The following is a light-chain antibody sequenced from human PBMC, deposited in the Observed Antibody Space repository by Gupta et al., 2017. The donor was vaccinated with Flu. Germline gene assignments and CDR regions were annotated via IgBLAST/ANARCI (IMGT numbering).Light chain of an antibody. CDR3: AVWDDSRSGFYV. V-gene: IGLV1-47*01. J-gene: IGLJ1*01. CDR2: RNN. Sequence: GTISCSGSSSNIGSNYVYWYQQVPGTAPKLLIFRNNQRRSGVHDRFSGSKSGTSASLAISGLRAEDEADYYCAVWDDSRSGFYVFGTGTKVTVL. CDR1: SSNIGSNY.